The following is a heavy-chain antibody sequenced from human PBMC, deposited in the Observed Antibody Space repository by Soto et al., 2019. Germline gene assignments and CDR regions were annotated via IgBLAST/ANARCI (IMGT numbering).Heavy chain of an antibody. CDR3: AKDLEVGATKPKNFDF. V-gene: IGHV3-23*01. CDR1: GFHFSSYA. D-gene: IGHD1-26*01. Sequence: GGSLRLSCAASGFHFSSYAMSWVRQAPGKGLEWVSGMSDSGGTAYYADFVKGRFTISRDNSKNTLYLQMTSLRVEDSALFYCAKDLEVGATKPKNFDFWGQGTLVTVSS. CDR2: MSDSGGTA. J-gene: IGHJ4*02.